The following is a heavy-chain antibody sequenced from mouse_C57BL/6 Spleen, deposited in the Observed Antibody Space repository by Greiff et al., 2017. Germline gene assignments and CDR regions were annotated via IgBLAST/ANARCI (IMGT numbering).Heavy chain of an antibody. CDR3: GRDYGYDVGDY. J-gene: IGHJ2*01. CDR2: IHPSDSDT. V-gene: IGHV1-74*01. Sequence: QVQLQQPGAELVKPGASVKVSCKASGYTFTSYWMHWVKQRPGQGLEWIGRIHPSDSDTNYNQKFKGKATVTVDKSSSTAYMQLSSLESEDSAVYYCGRDYGYDVGDYWGQGTTLTVSS. D-gene: IGHD2-2*01. CDR1: GYTFTSYW.